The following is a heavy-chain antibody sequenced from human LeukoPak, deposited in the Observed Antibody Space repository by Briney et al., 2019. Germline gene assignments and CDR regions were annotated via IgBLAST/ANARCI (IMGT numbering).Heavy chain of an antibody. V-gene: IGHV4-59*01. J-gene: IGHJ3*02. Sequence: PSETLSLTCTVSGGSISSYYWSWIRQPPGKGLEWTGYIYYSGSTNYNPSLKSRVTISVDTSKNQFSLKLSSVTAADTAVYYCARVGYSSSWYGGGAFDIWGQGTMVTVSS. CDR3: ARVGYSSSWYGGGAFDI. D-gene: IGHD6-13*01. CDR1: GGSISSYY. CDR2: IYYSGST.